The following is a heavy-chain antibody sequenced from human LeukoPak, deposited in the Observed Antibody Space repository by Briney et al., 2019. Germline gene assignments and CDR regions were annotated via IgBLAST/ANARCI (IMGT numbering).Heavy chain of an antibody. CDR1: GGSFSGYY. CDR3: ARVRLEQWLVYYYYYYMDV. D-gene: IGHD6-19*01. CDR2: INHSGST. J-gene: IGHJ6*03. V-gene: IGHV4-34*01. Sequence: SETLSLTCAVYGGSFSGYYWSWIRRPPGKGLEWIGEINHSGSTNYNPSLKSRVTISVDTSKNQFSLKLSSVTAADTAVYYCARVRLEQWLVYYYYYYMDVWGKGTTVTVSS.